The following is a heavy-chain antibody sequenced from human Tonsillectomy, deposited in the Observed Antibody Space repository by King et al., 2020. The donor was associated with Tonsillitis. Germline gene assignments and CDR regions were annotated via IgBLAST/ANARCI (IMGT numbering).Heavy chain of an antibody. CDR2: ISGSGDST. Sequence: VQLVESGGGLVQPGGSLRLSCAASGFTFSSYAMSWVRQAPGKGLEWVSAISGSGDSTYYPDSVKGRFTISRDNSKNTLYLQMNSLRAEDTAVYYCAKGFRQNWYFDLGGRGTLVTVSS. J-gene: IGHJ2*01. D-gene: IGHD3-10*01. CDR3: AKGFRQNWYFDL. V-gene: IGHV3-23*04. CDR1: GFTFSSYA.